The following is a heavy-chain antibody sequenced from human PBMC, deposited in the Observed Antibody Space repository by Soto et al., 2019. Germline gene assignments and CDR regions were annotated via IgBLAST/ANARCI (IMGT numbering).Heavy chain of an antibody. D-gene: IGHD6-19*01. CDR3: ARDLEVAVYGMDV. CDR2: IYHSGRT. J-gene: IGHJ6*02. Sequence: SETLSRTGAVSGGSISRSNWWSWVRQPPGKGLEWIGGIYHSGRTNYNPYLKSRVTISVDKSKNQFSLKLSSVTAADTAVDYCARDLEVAVYGMDVWGQGTTVTVSS. V-gene: IGHV4-4*02. CDR1: GGSISRSNW.